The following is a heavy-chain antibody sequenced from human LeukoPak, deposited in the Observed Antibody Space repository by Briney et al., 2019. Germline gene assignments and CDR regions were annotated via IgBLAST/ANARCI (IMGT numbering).Heavy chain of an antibody. V-gene: IGHV1-69*10. CDR2: IIPILGTA. CDR3: ARVHLGENYYYYYMDV. D-gene: IGHD1-1*01. CDR1: GGTFSSYA. J-gene: IGHJ6*03. Sequence: SVKVSCKASGGTFSSYAISWVRQAPGQGLEWMGGIIPILGTANYAQKFQGRVTITADKSTSTAYMELRSLRSDDTAVYYCARVHLGENYYYYYMDVWGKGTTVTVSS.